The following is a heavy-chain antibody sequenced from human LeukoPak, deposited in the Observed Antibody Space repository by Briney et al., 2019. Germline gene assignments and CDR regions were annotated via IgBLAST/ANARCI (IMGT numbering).Heavy chain of an antibody. CDR1: GFTFSSYW. V-gene: IGHV3-74*01. CDR2: INSDGSYT. D-gene: IGHD2-15*01. J-gene: IGHJ5*02. Sequence: PGGSLRLSCAASGFTFSSYWMHWVRQAPGKGLVWVSRINSDGSYTNYADSVKGRFTISRDNAKNTVYLQMNSLRAEDTAVYYCARGGSCSGGTCYSGKDNWFDPWGQGTLVTVSS. CDR3: ARGGSCSGGTCYSGKDNWFDP.